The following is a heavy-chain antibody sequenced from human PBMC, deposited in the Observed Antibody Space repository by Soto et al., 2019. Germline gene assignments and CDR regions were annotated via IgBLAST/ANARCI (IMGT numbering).Heavy chain of an antibody. CDR3: AGEGGYCSSTSCYEDY. D-gene: IGHD2-2*01. Sequence: TGGSLRLSCAASGFTFSSYGMHWVRQAPGKGLEWVAVIWYDGSNKYYADSVKGRFTISRDNSKNTLYLQMNSLRAEDTAVYYCAGEGGYCSSTSCYEDYWGQGTLVTVSS. CDR1: GFTFSSYG. V-gene: IGHV3-33*01. CDR2: IWYDGSNK. J-gene: IGHJ4*02.